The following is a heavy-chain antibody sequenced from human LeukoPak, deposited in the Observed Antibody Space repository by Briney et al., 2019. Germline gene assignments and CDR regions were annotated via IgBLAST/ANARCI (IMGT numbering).Heavy chain of an antibody. D-gene: IGHD5-24*01. V-gene: IGHV1-46*01. J-gene: IGHJ4*02. CDR1: GYTFTSYY. Sequence: ASVKVSCKASGYTFTSYYMHWVRQAPGQGLEWMGIINPSGGSTSYAQKFQGRVTMTEDTSTDTAYMELSSLRSEDTAVYYCATVPSWHHWGQGTLVTVSS. CDR3: ATVPSWHH. CDR2: INPSGGST.